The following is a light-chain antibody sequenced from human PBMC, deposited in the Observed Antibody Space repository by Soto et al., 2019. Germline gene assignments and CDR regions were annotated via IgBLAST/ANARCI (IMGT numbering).Light chain of an antibody. V-gene: IGLV2-14*03. J-gene: IGLJ1*01. CDR2: DVN. Sequence: QSALTQPASVSGSPRQSIAISCTGTSSDVGAYNYVFWYQQHPGKAPKLMIYDVNNRPSGVSDRFSGSKSGNTASLTISGVQAEDEADYYCSSYPTESNYVLGTGTKETVL. CDR1: SSDVGAYNY. CDR3: SSYPTESNYV.